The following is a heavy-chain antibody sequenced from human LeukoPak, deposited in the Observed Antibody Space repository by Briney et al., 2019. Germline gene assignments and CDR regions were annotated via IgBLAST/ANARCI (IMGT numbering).Heavy chain of an antibody. D-gene: IGHD3-22*01. Sequence: LSLTCAVYGGSFSEYYMNWIRQAPGKGLEWVSYISTTSSSSNFADSVRGRFTISRDNAKNSLYLQMNSLRAEDTAVYYCARALRYYSSGYYLDFWGQGTLVTVAS. CDR2: ISTTSSSS. V-gene: IGHV3-11*05. CDR1: GGSFSEYY. CDR3: ARALRYYSSGYYLDF. J-gene: IGHJ4*02.